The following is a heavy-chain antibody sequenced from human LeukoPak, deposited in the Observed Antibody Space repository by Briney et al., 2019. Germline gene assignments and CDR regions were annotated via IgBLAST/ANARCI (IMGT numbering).Heavy chain of an antibody. CDR3: AKNVREADWYYYYMDV. Sequence: PGGTLRLSCVATGFIFSHYGMNWARQAPGKGLEWVSAISGSGVTTYFADSVKGRFTISRDNSKNTLYLQMNSLRAEDTAVYYCAKNVREADWYYYYMDVWGKGTTVTVSS. CDR1: GFIFSHYG. V-gene: IGHV3-23*01. D-gene: IGHD3-9*01. CDR2: ISGSGVTT. J-gene: IGHJ6*03.